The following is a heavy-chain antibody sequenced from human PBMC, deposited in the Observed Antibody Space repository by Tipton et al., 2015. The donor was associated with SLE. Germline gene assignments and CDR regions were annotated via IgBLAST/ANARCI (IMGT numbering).Heavy chain of an antibody. Sequence: TLSLTCNVSGGSISSYYWSWIRQTPGKGLEWIGYIDYSGSIKYSASLKSRVSMSLDTSKNQFSLKVNSVTAADTAVYYCARRHPARAPHWGQGTLVTVSS. V-gene: IGHV4-59*12. CDR1: GGSISSYY. CDR3: ARRHPARAPH. J-gene: IGHJ4*02. CDR2: IDYSGSI.